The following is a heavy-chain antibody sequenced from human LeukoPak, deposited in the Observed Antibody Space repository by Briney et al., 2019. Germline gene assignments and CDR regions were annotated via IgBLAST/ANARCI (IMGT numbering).Heavy chain of an antibody. CDR3: ARVRDAFDI. Sequence: PSETLSLTCTVSGGSISSSSYYWGWIRQPPGKGLEWIGSIYHSGSIYYNPSLKSRVTISVDTSKNQFSLKLSSVTAADTAVYYCARVRDAFDIWGQGTMVTVSS. V-gene: IGHV4-39*07. CDR2: IYHSGSI. CDR1: GGSISSSSYY. J-gene: IGHJ3*02.